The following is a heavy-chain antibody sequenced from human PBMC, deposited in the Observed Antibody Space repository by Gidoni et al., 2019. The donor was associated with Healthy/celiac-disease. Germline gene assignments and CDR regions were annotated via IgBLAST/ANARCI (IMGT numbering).Heavy chain of an antibody. CDR1: GYSFTSYL. CDR2: IYPGDSAT. J-gene: IGHJ5*02. D-gene: IGHD2-15*01. V-gene: IGHV5-51*01. Sequence: VPLVQSGAEVKKPGESMTISCKGSGYSFTSYLLGWVRTMPGKGLEWMGIIYPGDSATSYSPSFQGQVTISADKSISTAYLQWSSLKASDTAMYYCASRGRLGYCSGGSCLGFDPWGQGTLVTVSS. CDR3: ASRGRLGYCSGGSCLGFDP.